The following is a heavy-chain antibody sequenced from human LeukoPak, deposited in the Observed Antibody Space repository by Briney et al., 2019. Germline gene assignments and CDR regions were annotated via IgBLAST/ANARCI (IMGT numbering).Heavy chain of an antibody. CDR1: GDSLSNYY. CDR3: ARELSRYYYDSSGYTDVWYSDY. CDR2: IYYNGGT. J-gene: IGHJ4*02. D-gene: IGHD3-22*01. V-gene: IGHV4-59*12. Sequence: SETLSLTCTVSGDSLSNYYWSWIRQPPGKGLEWIGYIYYNGGTNYNPSLKSRVTLSVDTSKNQFSLKLSSVTAADTAVYYCARELSRYYYDSSGYTDVWYSDYWGQGTLVTVSS.